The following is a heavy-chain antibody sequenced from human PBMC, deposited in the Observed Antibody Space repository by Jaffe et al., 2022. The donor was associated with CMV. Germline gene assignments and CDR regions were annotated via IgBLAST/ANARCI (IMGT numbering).Heavy chain of an antibody. D-gene: IGHD1-26*01. J-gene: IGHJ4*02. CDR1: GFSFSSYE. CDR2: ISNSGSTT. V-gene: IGHV3-48*03. CDR3: ARAGDSGSYSPY. Sequence: EVQLVESGGGLVQPGGSLRLSCAASGFSFSSYEMDWFRQAPGKGLEWISYISNSGSTTHYTESVRGRFTISRDNAKTSLFLQMNSVSAEDTAVYYCARAGDSGSYSPYWGQGTLVTVSS.